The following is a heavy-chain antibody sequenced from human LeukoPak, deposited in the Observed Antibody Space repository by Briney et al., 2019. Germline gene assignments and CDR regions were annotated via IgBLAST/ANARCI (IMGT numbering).Heavy chain of an antibody. D-gene: IGHD6-19*01. Sequence: SETLSLTCAVSGGSISGYYWNWIRQPPGKGLEWIGYIYYSGITNYNPSLKSQVTISIDTSKNQFSLKLSSVTAADTAVYYCARAYSGSKLDYWGQGTLVTVSS. J-gene: IGHJ4*02. V-gene: IGHV4-59*01. CDR3: ARAYSGSKLDY. CDR1: GGSISGYY. CDR2: IYYSGIT.